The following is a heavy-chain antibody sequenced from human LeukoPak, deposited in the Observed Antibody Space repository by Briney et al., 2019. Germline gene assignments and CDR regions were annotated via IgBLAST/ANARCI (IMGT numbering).Heavy chain of an antibody. V-gene: IGHV4-59*08. CDR3: ARLPNCSSTSCFRGAFDY. CDR2: IYYSGST. CDR1: GGSFSGYY. J-gene: IGHJ4*02. Sequence: SETLSLTCAVNGGSFSGYYWSWIRQPPGKGLEWIGYIYYSGSTNYNPSLKSRVTISVDTSKNQFSLKLSSVTAADTAVYYCARLPNCSSTSCFRGAFDYWGQGTLVTVSS. D-gene: IGHD2-2*01.